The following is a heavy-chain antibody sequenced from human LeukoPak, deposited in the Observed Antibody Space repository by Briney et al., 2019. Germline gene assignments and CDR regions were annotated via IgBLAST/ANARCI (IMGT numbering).Heavy chain of an antibody. J-gene: IGHJ4*02. Sequence: SETLSLTCTVSGGSISSSSYYWGWIRQPPGKGLEWIGSIYYSGSTYYNPSLKSRVTISVDTSKNQFSLKLSSVTAADTAVYYCARVQITMVRGVITSTQYYFDYWGQGTLATVSS. D-gene: IGHD3-10*01. V-gene: IGHV4-39*01. CDR2: IYYSGST. CDR3: ARVQITMVRGVITSTQYYFDY. CDR1: GGSISSSSYY.